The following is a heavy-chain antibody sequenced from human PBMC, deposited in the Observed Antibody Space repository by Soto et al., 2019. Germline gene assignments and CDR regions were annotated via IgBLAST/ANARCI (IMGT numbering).Heavy chain of an antibody. CDR1: GGIFGNYA. CDR2: VIPIRGTT. CDR3: VRDNSGHALDY. J-gene: IGHJ4*02. D-gene: IGHD5-12*01. V-gene: IGHV1-69*06. Sequence: QVQLVQSGAEVKKPGSSVKVSCKASGGIFGNYAIGWVRQAPGQGLEWMGGVIPIRGTTSYAQKFQDRVTITAEKSTGTAYMELSSMRSVDTAIYYCVRDNSGHALDYWGQGTLVTVSS.